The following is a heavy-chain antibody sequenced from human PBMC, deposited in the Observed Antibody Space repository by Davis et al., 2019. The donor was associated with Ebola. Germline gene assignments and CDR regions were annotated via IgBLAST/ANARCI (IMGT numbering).Heavy chain of an antibody. CDR2: MNPNSGNT. D-gene: IGHD2-2*01. Sequence: AAPVKVSCKASGYTLTSYDINWVRQATGQGLEWMGWMNPNSGNTGYAQKFQGRVTMTRDTSISTAYMELSSLTSEDTAVYYCTSGHCSTTSCPTSYQRPIDVWGKGTTVTVSS. J-gene: IGHJ6*04. CDR3: TSGHCSTTSCPTSYQRPIDV. V-gene: IGHV1-8*01. CDR1: GYTLTSYD.